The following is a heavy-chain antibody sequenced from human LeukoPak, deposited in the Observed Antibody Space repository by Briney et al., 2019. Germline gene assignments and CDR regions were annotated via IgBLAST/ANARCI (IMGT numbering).Heavy chain of an antibody. CDR3: ARDCSGGSCYGAFDI. Sequence: SETLSLTCTVSGGSIRSGDYYWSWIRQPPGKGLEWIGYIYYSGSTYYNPSLKSRITISVDTSKNRFSLQLNSVTAADTAVYYCARDCSGGSCYGAFDIRGQGTMVTVSS. CDR1: GGSIRSGDYY. D-gene: IGHD2-15*01. V-gene: IGHV4-30-4*01. J-gene: IGHJ3*02. CDR2: IYYSGST.